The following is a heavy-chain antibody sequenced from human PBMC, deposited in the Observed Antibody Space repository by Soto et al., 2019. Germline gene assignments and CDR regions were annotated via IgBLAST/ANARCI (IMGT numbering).Heavy chain of an antibody. J-gene: IGHJ3*02. D-gene: IGHD3-9*01. Sequence: EVQLLEAGGGLVQTGGSLRLSCAAYGFTFSSYAMSWVRQAPGKGLEWVSAVSGSGGSTYYAVSVKGRFTTSRDNSKNTLYLKMNSLRAEDTAVDYCAKVQARMYYDILTGRGGHNDDAFDIWGQGTMVTVSS. CDR3: AKVQARMYYDILTGRGGHNDDAFDI. CDR1: GFTFSSYA. V-gene: IGHV3-23*01. CDR2: VSGSGGST.